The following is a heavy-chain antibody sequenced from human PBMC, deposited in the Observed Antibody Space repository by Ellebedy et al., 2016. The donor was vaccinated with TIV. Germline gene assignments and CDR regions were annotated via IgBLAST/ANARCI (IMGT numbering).Heavy chain of an antibody. V-gene: IGHV5-51*01. D-gene: IGHD2-8*01. CDR2: IYPGDSDT. Sequence: GESLKISCKGSGYSFTNYWIGWVRQMPGKGLEWMGIIYPGDSDTRYSPSFQGQVTISADKSISTAYLQWSSLKASDTAMYYCARRVLISGWYFDLWGRGTLVTVSS. CDR1: GYSFTNYW. J-gene: IGHJ2*01. CDR3: ARRVLISGWYFDL.